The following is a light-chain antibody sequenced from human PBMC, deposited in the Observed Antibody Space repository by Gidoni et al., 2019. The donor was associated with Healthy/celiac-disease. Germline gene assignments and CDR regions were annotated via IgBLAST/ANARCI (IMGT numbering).Light chain of an antibody. J-gene: IGKJ1*01. Sequence: DIQMNKHPSTLSASVGDRVTITCRVSQSISSWLAWYQQKPGKAPKLLIYKASSLESGVPSMFIGSGSGTEFTLTISSLQPDDFATYYCQQYNSYSPWTFXQXTKVEIK. CDR3: QQYNSYSPWT. V-gene: IGKV1-5*03. CDR1: QSISSW. CDR2: KAS.